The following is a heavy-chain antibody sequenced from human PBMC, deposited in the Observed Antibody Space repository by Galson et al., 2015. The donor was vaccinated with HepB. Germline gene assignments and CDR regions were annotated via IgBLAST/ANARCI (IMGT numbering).Heavy chain of an antibody. CDR1: GFTFSYSG. J-gene: IGHJ4*02. CDR2: IGSRSTT. V-gene: IGHV3-23*01. CDR3: VKGTTDPDY. D-gene: IGHD1-1*01. Sequence: SLRLSCAVSGFTFSYSGMTWVRQAPGKGLECVSAIGSRSTTDYADSVKGRFTISRDNSKNTLFLQMDSLRAEDTAVYYCVKGTTDPDYWGRGTLVTVSS.